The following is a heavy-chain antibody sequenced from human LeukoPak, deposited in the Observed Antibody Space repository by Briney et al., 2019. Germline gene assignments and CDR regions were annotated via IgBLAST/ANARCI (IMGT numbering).Heavy chain of an antibody. J-gene: IGHJ3*02. D-gene: IGHD3-22*01. CDR1: GYTFTSYD. CDR3: ARELTYYYDSSGYYSDHDAFDI. Sequence: ASVKVSCKASGYTFTSYDINWVRLATGQGLEWMGWMNPNSGNTGYAQKFQGRVTMTRNTSISTAYMELSSLRSEDTAVYYCARELTYYYDSSGYYSDHDAFDIWGQGTMVTVSS. V-gene: IGHV1-8*01. CDR2: MNPNSGNT.